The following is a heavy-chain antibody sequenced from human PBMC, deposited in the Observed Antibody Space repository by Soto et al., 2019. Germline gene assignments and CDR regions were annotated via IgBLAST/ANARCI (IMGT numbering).Heavy chain of an antibody. CDR2: MYYSGST. J-gene: IGHJ4*02. CDR1: GGSISSYY. V-gene: IGHV4-59*04. Sequence: SSETLSLTCTVSGGSISSYYWSWVRQPPGKGLEWIGYMYYSGSTNYNPSLQSRVTISVDTSKNQFSLKLSSVTAADTAVYYCAGWAVGIMVFGVPKDSWGQGTLVTVSS. CDR3: AGWAVGIMVFGVPKDS. D-gene: IGHD3-3*01.